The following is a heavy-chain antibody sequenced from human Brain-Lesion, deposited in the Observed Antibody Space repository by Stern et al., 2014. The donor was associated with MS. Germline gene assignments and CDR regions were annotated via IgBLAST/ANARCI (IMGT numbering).Heavy chain of an antibody. CDR2: IIPIFGSP. CDR1: GGTFGTYP. J-gene: IGHJ5*02. Sequence: VQLVQSGPEVKKPGSSVQVSCKASGGTFGTYPITWLRKAPGQGLEWMGRIIPIFGSPNYAQKFQGRVTITADRSTTTVYMKLSSLKSDDAAVYYCAKDGPALVTNWFDPWGRGTLVTVSS. CDR3: AKDGPALVTNWFDP. V-gene: IGHV1-69*06. D-gene: IGHD5-18*01.